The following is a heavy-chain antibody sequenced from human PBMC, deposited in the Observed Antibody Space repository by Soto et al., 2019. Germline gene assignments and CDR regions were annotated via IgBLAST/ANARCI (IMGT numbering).Heavy chain of an antibody. V-gene: IGHV3-23*01. CDR2: IIDSGGST. Sequence: GGSLRLSCAASGFTFSSCAMGWVRQAPGKGLEWVSDIIDSGGSTYYADSVKGRFTISRDNSKSTLYLQINSLRAEDTAVYYCARTTTVSGTPEFDYWGQGTLVTVSS. J-gene: IGHJ4*02. CDR3: ARTTTVSGTPEFDY. D-gene: IGHD6-19*01. CDR1: GFTFSSCA.